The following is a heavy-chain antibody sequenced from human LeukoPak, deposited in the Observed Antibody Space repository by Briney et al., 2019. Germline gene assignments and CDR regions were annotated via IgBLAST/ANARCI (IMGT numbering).Heavy chain of an antibody. CDR1: GGTFSSYA. CDR2: IIPIFGTA. Sequence: GSSVKVSCKASGGTFSSYAISWVRQAPGQGLEWMGGIIPIFGTANYAQKFQGRVTITTDESTSTAYMELSSLRSEDTAVYYCAIIYGSGVTMAYYYYMDVWGKGTTVTVSS. V-gene: IGHV1-69*05. J-gene: IGHJ6*03. D-gene: IGHD3-10*01. CDR3: AIIYGSGVTMAYYYYMDV.